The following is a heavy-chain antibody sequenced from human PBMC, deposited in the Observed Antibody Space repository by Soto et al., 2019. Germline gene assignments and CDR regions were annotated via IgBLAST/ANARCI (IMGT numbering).Heavy chain of an antibody. CDR3: ARGAWGGYRSSWSSAYYYYGMDV. CDR2: INHSGST. D-gene: IGHD6-13*01. J-gene: IGHJ6*02. Sequence: SETLSLTCAVYGGSFSGYYWSWIRQPPGKGLEWIGEINHSGSTNYNPSLKSRVTISVDTSKNQFSLKLSSVTAADTAVYYCARGAWGGYRSSWSSAYYYYGMDVWGQGTTVTVYS. CDR1: GGSFSGYY. V-gene: IGHV4-34*01.